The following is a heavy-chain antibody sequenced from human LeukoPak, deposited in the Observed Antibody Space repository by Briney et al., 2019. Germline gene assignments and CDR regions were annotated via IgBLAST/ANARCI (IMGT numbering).Heavy chain of an antibody. D-gene: IGHD3-22*01. J-gene: IGHJ3*02. CDR1: GFTFSAYA. CDR2: ISPDGTST. Sequence: GGSLRLSCSASGFTFSAYAMHWVRQAPGKRLEYVSAISPDGTSTYYADSVRGRFIISRDISKNTLYLQMNSLRAEDSALYYCARGGRGSAAVVAPRSFDIWGQGTMVTVSS. CDR3: ARGGRGSAAVVAPRSFDI. V-gene: IGHV3-64*04.